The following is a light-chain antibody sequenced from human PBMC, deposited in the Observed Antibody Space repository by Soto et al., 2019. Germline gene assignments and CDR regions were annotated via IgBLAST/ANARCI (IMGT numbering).Light chain of an antibody. CDR1: QSIADNY. V-gene: IGKV3-20*01. CDR2: TAS. CDR3: QQYGTSPRM. J-gene: IGKJ1*01. Sequence: EIVLTQSPGTLCLSPGERATLSCRASQSIADNYLAWYQQKPGQVPRLLIYTASIRAPGIPDRFSGSGSGADFTLTISRLEPEDVALYFCQQYGTSPRMFGQGTKVEI.